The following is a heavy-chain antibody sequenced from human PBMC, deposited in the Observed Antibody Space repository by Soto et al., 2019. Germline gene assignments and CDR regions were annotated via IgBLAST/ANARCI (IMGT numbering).Heavy chain of an antibody. CDR3: AKRRVDTAMVGGFYGMDV. CDR2: IIPILGIA. J-gene: IGHJ6*02. CDR1: GGTFSSYT. Sequence: SVKVSCKASGGTFSSYTISWVRQAPGQGLEWMGRIIPILGIANYAQKIQGRVTITADKSTSTAYMELSSLRSEDTAVYYCAKRRVDTAMVGGFYGMDVWGQGTTVTVSS. V-gene: IGHV1-69*02. D-gene: IGHD5-18*01.